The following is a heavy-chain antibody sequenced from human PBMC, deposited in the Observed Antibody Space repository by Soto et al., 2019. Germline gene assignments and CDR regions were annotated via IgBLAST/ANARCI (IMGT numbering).Heavy chain of an antibody. CDR1: GYTFTSYG. CDR2: ISAYNGNT. CDR3: ARWLRERSSYYTYYYYGMDV. V-gene: IGHV1-18*01. D-gene: IGHD3-3*01. J-gene: IGHJ6*02. Sequence: GASVKVSCKASGYTFTSYGISWVRQAPGQGLEWMGWISAYNGNTNYAQKLQGRVTMTTDTSTSTAYMELRSLRSDDTAVYYCARWLRERSSYYTYYYYGMDVWGQGTTVTVSS.